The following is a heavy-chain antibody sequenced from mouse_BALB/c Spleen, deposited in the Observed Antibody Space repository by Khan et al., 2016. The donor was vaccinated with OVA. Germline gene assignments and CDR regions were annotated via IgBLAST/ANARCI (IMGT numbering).Heavy chain of an antibody. CDR2: ISYSGYT. D-gene: IGHD1-1*01. CDR1: GYSITSNYA. Sequence: VQLKESGPGLVKPSQSLSLTCTVTGYSITSNYAWNWIRQFPGNKLEWMGYISYSGYTSYNPSLKSRVSITRDTYKNQFFLQLHSVTTEDTATFYCARGNYYGYALDYWGQGTSVTVSS. J-gene: IGHJ4*01. CDR3: ARGNYYGYALDY. V-gene: IGHV3-2*02.